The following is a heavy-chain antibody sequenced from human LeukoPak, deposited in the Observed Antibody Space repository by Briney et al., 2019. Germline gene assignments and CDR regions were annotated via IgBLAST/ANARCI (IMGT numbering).Heavy chain of an antibody. Sequence: PSETLSLTCAVYGGSFSGYYWSWIRQPPGKGLEWVGEIHHSGSTNYNPSLKSRVTISVDKSKNQFSLKLSSVTAADTAVYYCADGGHFDYWGQGTLVTVSS. J-gene: IGHJ4*02. D-gene: IGHD3-16*01. CDR3: ADGGHFDY. CDR1: GGSFSGYY. CDR2: IHHSGST. V-gene: IGHV4-34*01.